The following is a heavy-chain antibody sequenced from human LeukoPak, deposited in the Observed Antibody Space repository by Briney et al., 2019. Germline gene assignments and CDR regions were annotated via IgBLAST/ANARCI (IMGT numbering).Heavy chain of an antibody. Sequence: SETLSLTCTFSGGSISSYYWSWIRQPAGKGLEWIGRIHSSGSTNYNPSLKSRVAMSVDTSKNQFSLRLSSVTAADTAVYYCARDQYYYDSSASPFDYWGQGTLVTVSS. CDR1: GGSISSYY. CDR3: ARDQYYYDSSASPFDY. CDR2: IHSSGST. V-gene: IGHV4-4*07. J-gene: IGHJ4*02. D-gene: IGHD3-22*01.